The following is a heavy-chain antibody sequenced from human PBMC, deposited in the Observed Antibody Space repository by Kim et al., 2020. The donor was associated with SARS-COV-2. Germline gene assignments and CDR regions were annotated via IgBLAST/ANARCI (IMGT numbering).Heavy chain of an antibody. V-gene: IGHV4-59*08. CDR2: IYYSGST. Sequence: SETLSLTCTVSGGSISSYYWSWIRQPPGKGLEWIGYIYYSGSTNYNPSLKSRVTISVDTSKNQFSLKLSSVTAADTAVYYCASRSSSEDYGMDVWGQGTTVTVPS. D-gene: IGHD6-6*01. CDR3: ASRSSSEDYGMDV. J-gene: IGHJ6*02. CDR1: GGSISSYY.